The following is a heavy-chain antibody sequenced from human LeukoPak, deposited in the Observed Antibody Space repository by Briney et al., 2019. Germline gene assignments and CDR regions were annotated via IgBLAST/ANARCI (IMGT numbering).Heavy chain of an antibody. CDR3: ARDKYSSGWYWYDY. CDR2: TYYRSKWYN. D-gene: IGHD6-19*01. V-gene: IGHV6-1*01. Sequence: SQTLSLTCAISGDSVSSNSAAWNWIRQSPSRGLEWLGRTYYRSKWYNDYAVSVKSRIPVNPDTSKNQFSLQLNSVTPEDTAVYYCARDKYSSGWYWYDYWGQGTLVTVSS. CDR1: GDSVSSNSAA. J-gene: IGHJ4*02.